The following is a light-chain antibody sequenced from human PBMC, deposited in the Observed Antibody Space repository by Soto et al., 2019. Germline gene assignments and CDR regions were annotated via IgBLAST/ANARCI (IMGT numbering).Light chain of an antibody. CDR3: QKYNSAPWT. CDR2: VAS. V-gene: IGKV1-27*01. Sequence: DIQMTQSPSSLSASVGDRVTITCRASQGISNYLAWYQQQPGKVPKLLIYVASTLQSGVPSRFSGSGSGTDFSITISSLQPEDVATYYWQKYNSAPWTCGQGTKVEIK. CDR1: QGISNY. J-gene: IGKJ1*01.